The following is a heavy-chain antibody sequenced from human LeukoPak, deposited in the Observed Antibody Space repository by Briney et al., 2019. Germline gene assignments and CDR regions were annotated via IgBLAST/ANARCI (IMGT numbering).Heavy chain of an antibody. Sequence: SGGSLRLSCAASGFTFSSYEMNWVRQAPGKGLEWVSYISSSGSTIYYADSVKGRFTISRDNAKNSLYLQMNSLRAEDTPVYYFARVFLTTVTTFDYWGQGSLVSVSS. D-gene: IGHD4-17*01. J-gene: IGHJ4*02. V-gene: IGHV3-48*03. CDR3: ARVFLTTVTTFDY. CDR2: ISSSGSTI. CDR1: GFTFSSYE.